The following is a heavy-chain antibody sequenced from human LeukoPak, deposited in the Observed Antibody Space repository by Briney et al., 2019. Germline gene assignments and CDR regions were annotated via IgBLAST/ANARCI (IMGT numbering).Heavy chain of an antibody. D-gene: IGHD1-26*01. V-gene: IGHV3-23*01. J-gene: IGHJ6*03. CDR2: ISGSRGST. CDR3: ARSSRRVGASTPYYYYFYMDV. CDR1: GFTFSSYA. Sequence: PGGSLRLSCAASGFTFSSYAMSWVRQAPGKGLEWVSAISGSRGSTYSADSVKGRFTISRDNSKNTLYLQMNSLRAEDTAVFYCARSSRRVGASTPYYYYFYMDVWGKGTTVTVSS.